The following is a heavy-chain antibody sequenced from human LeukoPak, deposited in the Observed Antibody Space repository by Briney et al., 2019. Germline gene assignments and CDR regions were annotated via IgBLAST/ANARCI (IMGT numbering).Heavy chain of an antibody. CDR1: GGSFSGYY. V-gene: IGHV4-34*01. Sequence: SETLSLTCAVYGGSFSGYYWSWIRQPPGKGLEWIGEINDSGSTKYNPSLKSRVTISVDTSKNQFSLKLSSVTAADTAVYYCARYNWNDVLFDSWGQGTLVTVSS. CDR3: ARYNWNDVLFDS. D-gene: IGHD1-20*01. J-gene: IGHJ4*02. CDR2: INDSGST.